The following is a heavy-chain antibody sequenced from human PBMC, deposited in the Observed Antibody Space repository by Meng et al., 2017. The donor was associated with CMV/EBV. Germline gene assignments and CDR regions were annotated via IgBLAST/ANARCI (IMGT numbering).Heavy chain of an antibody. CDR2: ISGSGGST. D-gene: IGHD3-22*01. CDR3: AKFYDTTGSYYYYGMDV. Sequence: GESLKISCAASGFTFSSYAMSWVRQAPGKGLEWVSAISGSGGSTYYADSVKGRFTISRDNSKNTLYLQMNSLRAEDTAVYYCAKFYDTTGSYYYYGMDVWGQGTTVTVSS. V-gene: IGHV3-23*01. J-gene: IGHJ6*02. CDR1: GFTFSSYA.